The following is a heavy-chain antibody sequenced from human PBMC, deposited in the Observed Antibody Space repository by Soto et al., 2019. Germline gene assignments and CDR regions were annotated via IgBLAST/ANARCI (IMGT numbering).Heavy chain of an antibody. Sequence: VQLVESGGGLVQPGGSLRLSCAASGFTFSTYSMNWVRQAPGKGLEWISYISSSSGTIYYADSVKGRFTISRDNAKNSLYLQMNSLRVEDAAVYYCARDLDCGDGCYSHWGQGTLVTVSS. CDR3: ARDLDCGDGCYSH. V-gene: IGHV3-48*01. D-gene: IGHD2-15*01. J-gene: IGHJ4*01. CDR1: GFTFSTYS. CDR2: ISSSSGTI.